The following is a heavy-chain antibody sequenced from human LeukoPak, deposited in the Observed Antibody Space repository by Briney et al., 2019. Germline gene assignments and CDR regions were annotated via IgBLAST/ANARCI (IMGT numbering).Heavy chain of an antibody. CDR2: ISWDGGST. D-gene: IGHD3-3*01. CDR1: GFNFDDYA. Sequence: GGSLRLSCAASGFNFDDYAMHWVRQAPGKGLEWVSLISWDGGSTYYADSVKGRFTISRDNAKNSLYLQMNSLRAEDTAVYYCARDRSGGDDFWSGYYTNYFDPWGQGTLVTVSS. V-gene: IGHV3-43D*03. CDR3: ARDRSGGDDFWSGYYTNYFDP. J-gene: IGHJ5*02.